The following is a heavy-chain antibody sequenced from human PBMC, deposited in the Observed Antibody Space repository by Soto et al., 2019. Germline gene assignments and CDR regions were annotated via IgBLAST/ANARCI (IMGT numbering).Heavy chain of an antibody. J-gene: IGHJ4*02. Sequence: QVQLVQSGVEVKKPGASVTVSCKASGYTFTSYGITWVRQAPGQGLERMGWISAYNGNTHYAQNLQGRVTMTTDTSTYIAYMDLRSLQSDDTAVYYCARDFGSDLSAPGAVFDYWGQGTLVTVSS. CDR3: ARDFGSDLSAPGAVFDY. CDR2: ISAYNGNT. D-gene: IGHD3-3*01. CDR1: GYTFTSYG. V-gene: IGHV1-18*04.